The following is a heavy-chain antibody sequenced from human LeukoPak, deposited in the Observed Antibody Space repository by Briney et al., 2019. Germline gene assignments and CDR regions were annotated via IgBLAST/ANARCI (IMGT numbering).Heavy chain of an antibody. CDR1: GFTFSSYA. V-gene: IGHV3-23*01. Sequence: GGSLRLSCAASGFTFSSYAMSWVRQAPGKGLEWVSAISGSGGSTYYADSVKGRFTISRDNSKNTLYLQMDSLRAEDTAVYYCAKDGRRFSSSLTYFDYWGQGTLVTVSS. CDR2: ISGSGGST. CDR3: AKDGRRFSSSLTYFDY. D-gene: IGHD6-13*01. J-gene: IGHJ4*02.